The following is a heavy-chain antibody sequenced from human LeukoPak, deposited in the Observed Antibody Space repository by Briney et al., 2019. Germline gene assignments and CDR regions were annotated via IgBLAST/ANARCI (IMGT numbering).Heavy chain of an antibody. D-gene: IGHD2-21*02. CDR3: ARYSAPVTSIDY. V-gene: IGHV4-61*01. J-gene: IGHJ4*02. CDR1: GGSVSSGNYY. CDR2: IYYSGDT. Sequence: KPSETLSLTCTVSGGSVSSGNYYWSWIRQPPGKGLEWIGYIYYSGDTNCNPSLKGRVTISVDTSKNQVSLKLSPVTAADTAVYYCARYSAPVTSIDYWGQGTLVTVSS.